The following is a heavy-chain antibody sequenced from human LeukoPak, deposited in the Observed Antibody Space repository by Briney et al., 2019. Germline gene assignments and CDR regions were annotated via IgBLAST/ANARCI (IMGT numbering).Heavy chain of an antibody. CDR1: GYTFTGYY. CDR2: ISAYNGNT. V-gene: IGHV1-18*04. D-gene: IGHD3-10*01. CDR3: ARDRLVTMVRGADSPLDAFDI. J-gene: IGHJ3*02. Sequence: GASVKVSCKASGYTFTGYYMHWVRQAPGQGLEWMGWISAYNGNTNYAQKLQGRVTMTTDTSTSTAYMELRSLRSDDTAVYYCARDRLVTMVRGADSPLDAFDIWGQGTMVTVSS.